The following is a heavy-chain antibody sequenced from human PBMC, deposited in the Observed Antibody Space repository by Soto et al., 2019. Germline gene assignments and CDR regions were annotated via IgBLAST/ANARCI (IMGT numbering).Heavy chain of an antibody. CDR1: GKSLSGYY. J-gene: IGHJ4*02. CDR2: INHSGNT. Sequence: PSETLSLTCAVYGKSLSGYYWSWIRQPPGKALEWIGEINHSGNTNYNPSLKSRVTISVDTSKNQLFLNLSSVTAADTAMYYCARHHVRGRTIAGAAEFWGQGXLVTVSS. D-gene: IGHD1-26*01. V-gene: IGHV4-34*01. CDR3: ARHHVRGRTIAGAAEF.